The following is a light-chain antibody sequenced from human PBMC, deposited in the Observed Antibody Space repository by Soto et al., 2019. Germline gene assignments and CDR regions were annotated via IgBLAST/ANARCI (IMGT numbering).Light chain of an antibody. CDR1: QSVSSD. CDR3: EQRDSWPLT. CDR2: DVS. V-gene: IGKV3-11*01. J-gene: IGKJ4*01. Sequence: EIVLTQSPATLSSSPGERATLSCRASQSVSSDLAWYQQKPGQAPRLHIYDVSDRAAGVPTRFRGSGSGKDFTLTINSLEPEDNASYYCEQRDSWPLTFGGGTKVEIK.